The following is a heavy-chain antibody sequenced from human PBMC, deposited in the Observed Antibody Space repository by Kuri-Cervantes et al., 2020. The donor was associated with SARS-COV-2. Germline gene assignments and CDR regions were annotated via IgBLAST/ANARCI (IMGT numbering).Heavy chain of an antibody. V-gene: IGHV4-34*01. CDR1: GGSFSGYY. Sequence: ESLKISCAVYGGSFSGYYWSWIRQPPGKGLEWIGEINHSGSTNYNPSLKSRVTISVDTSKNQFSLKLSSVTAADTAVYYCARDSEVWSGSFDIWGQGTMVTVSS. CDR2: INHSGST. CDR3: ARDSEVWSGSFDI. J-gene: IGHJ3*02. D-gene: IGHD3-3*01.